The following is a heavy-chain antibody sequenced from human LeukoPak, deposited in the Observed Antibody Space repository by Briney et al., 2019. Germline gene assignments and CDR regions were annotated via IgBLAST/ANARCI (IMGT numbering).Heavy chain of an antibody. CDR3: AKERDYGPADY. D-gene: IGHD4/OR15-4a*01. Sequence: GGSLRLSCAASGFTFSSYAMSWVRQAPGKGLEWVSAISGSGDSTYYADSVKGRFTVSRDNSKNTLFLQMNSLRAEDTAIYYCAKERDYGPADYWGQGTLVTVSS. CDR1: GFTFSSYA. J-gene: IGHJ4*02. CDR2: ISGSGDST. V-gene: IGHV3-23*01.